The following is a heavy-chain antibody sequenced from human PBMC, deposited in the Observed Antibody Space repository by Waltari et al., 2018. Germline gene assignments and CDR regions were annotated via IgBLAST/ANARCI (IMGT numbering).Heavy chain of an antibody. J-gene: IGHJ4*02. Sequence: QVQLPESGPGLVKPSETLSLTCTASGGSISRYYWTWIRQPPGKGLGWIGYIYYSGSTNYNPSLKSRVTISVDTSKNQFSLKLSSVTAADTAVYYCARVYRARYFDYWGQGTLVTVSS. V-gene: IGHV4-59*01. CDR1: GGSISRYY. CDR3: ARVYRARYFDY. D-gene: IGHD2-2*02. CDR2: IYYSGST.